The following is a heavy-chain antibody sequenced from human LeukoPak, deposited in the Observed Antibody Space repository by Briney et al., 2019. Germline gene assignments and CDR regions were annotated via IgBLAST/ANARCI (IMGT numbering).Heavy chain of an antibody. CDR2: IIPIFGTA. CDR3: ARGYDYGDYVGDFDY. Sequence: SVKVSCKASGGTFSSYAISWVRQAPGQGLEWMGGIIPIFGTANYAQKFQGRVTITADESTSTAYMDLRGLRSDDTAVYYCARGYDYGDYVGDFDYWGQGTLVTVSS. J-gene: IGHJ4*02. V-gene: IGHV1-69*13. D-gene: IGHD4-17*01. CDR1: GGTFSSYA.